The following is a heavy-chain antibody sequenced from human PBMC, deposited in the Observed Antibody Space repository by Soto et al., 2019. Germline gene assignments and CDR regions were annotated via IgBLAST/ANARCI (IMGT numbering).Heavy chain of an antibody. J-gene: IGHJ4*02. CDR1: GFTVSSNY. Sequence: GGSLRLSCAASGFTVSSNYMSWVRQAPGKGLERVSIIYSGGTTYYADSVKGRFTISRDNSKNTLYLQMNSLRAEDTAVYYCARAGISQAAAGSLDCCPIDSWGQGTLVTVSS. V-gene: IGHV3-66*01. CDR3: ARAGISQAAAGSLDCCPIDS. D-gene: IGHD6-13*01. CDR2: IYSGGTT.